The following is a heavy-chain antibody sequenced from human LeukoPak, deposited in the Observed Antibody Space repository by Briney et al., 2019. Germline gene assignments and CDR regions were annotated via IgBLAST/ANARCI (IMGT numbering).Heavy chain of an antibody. D-gene: IGHD1-26*01. J-gene: IGHJ4*02. CDR3: ATLGLLRGAGFNLATHFDY. CDR1: GVSISNNYFY. Sequence: SETLSLTCTVSGVSISNNYFYWAWIRQPPGKGLELIGYVHHTGSTFHNSSLRSRVTISADTSQNQFSLSLTSVTAADTAVYYCATLGLLRGAGFNLATHFDYWGQGTLVAVSS. V-gene: IGHV4-39*01. CDR2: VHHTGST.